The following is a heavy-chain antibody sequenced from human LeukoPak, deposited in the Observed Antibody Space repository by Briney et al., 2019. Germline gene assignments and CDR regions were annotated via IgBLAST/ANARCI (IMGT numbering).Heavy chain of an antibody. CDR3: ARGGFAYPLDY. D-gene: IGHD3-3*01. CDR1: GGSISSGGYS. CDR2: IYHSGST. V-gene: IGHV4-30-2*01. Sequence: SQTLSLTCAVSGGSISSGGYSWSWIRQPPGKGLEWIGYIYHSGSTYYNPSLKSRVTISVDRSKNQFSLKLRSVTAADTAVYYCARGGFAYPLDYWGQGTLVTVSS. J-gene: IGHJ4*02.